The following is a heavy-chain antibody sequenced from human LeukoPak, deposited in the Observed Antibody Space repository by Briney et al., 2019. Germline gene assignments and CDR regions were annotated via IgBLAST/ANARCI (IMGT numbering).Heavy chain of an antibody. Sequence: RASVKVSCKASGYTFSSYGISWVRQAPGQGLEWMGWISPYNGNTNNAQKLQGRVTMTTDTSTSTAYMELRSLRSDDTAVYYCARSGDSSGSAAFDIWGQGTMVTVSS. CDR2: ISPYNGNT. V-gene: IGHV1-18*01. D-gene: IGHD3-22*01. J-gene: IGHJ3*02. CDR3: ARSGDSSGSAAFDI. CDR1: GYTFSSYG.